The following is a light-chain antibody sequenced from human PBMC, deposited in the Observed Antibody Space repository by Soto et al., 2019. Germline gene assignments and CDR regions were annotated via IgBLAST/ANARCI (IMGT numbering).Light chain of an antibody. CDR1: QSIFNY. Sequence: DIQMTQSPSSLSASVGDKVTITCRASQSIFNYVNWYQQKPGKAPKILIYAASSLQSGVPSRFNGSGSGTDFNLTISSLQPEDFATYYCQQSYSAPPATFGPGTKVDVK. J-gene: IGKJ3*01. CDR3: QQSYSAPPAT. V-gene: IGKV1-39*01. CDR2: AAS.